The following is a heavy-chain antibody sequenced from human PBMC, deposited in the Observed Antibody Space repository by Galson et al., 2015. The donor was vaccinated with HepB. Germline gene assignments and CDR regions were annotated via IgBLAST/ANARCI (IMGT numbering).Heavy chain of an antibody. V-gene: IGHV1-69*13. D-gene: IGHD2-2*03. CDR3: ARDRGYCSSTSCYSHSKASWFDP. CDR1: GGTFSSYA. Sequence: SVKVSCKASGGTFSSYAISWVRQAPGQGLEWMGGIIPIFGTANYAQKFQGRVTITADESTSTAYMELSSLRSEDTAVYYCARDRGYCSSTSCYSHSKASWFDPWGQGTLVTVSS. CDR2: IIPIFGTA. J-gene: IGHJ5*02.